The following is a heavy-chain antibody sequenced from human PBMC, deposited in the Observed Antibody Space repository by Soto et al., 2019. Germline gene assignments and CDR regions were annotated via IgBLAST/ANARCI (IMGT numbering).Heavy chain of an antibody. J-gene: IGHJ6*02. V-gene: IGHV4-59*08. CDR1: GGSISSYY. D-gene: IGHD2-2*01. CDR2: IYYSGST. CDR3: ARHSTVLGYYYYYGMDV. Sequence: SETLSLTCTVSGGSISSYYWSWIRQPPGKGLEWIGYIYYSGSTNYNPSLKSRVTMSVDTSKNQFSLKLSSVTAADTAVYYCARHSTVLGYYYYYGMDVWGQGTTVTVSS.